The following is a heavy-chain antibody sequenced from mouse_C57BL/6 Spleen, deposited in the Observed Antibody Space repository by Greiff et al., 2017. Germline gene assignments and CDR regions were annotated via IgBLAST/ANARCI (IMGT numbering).Heavy chain of an antibody. D-gene: IGHD3-2*02. CDR1: GFNIKDYY. J-gene: IGHJ3*01. CDR3: AGTAQATEAWFAY. CDR2: IDPEDGET. Sequence: EVQRVESGAELVKPGASVKLSCTASGFNIKDYYMHWVKQRTEQGLEWIGRIDPEDGETKYAPKFQGKATITADTSSNTAYLQLSSLTSEDTAVYYCAGTAQATEAWFAYWGQGTLVTVSA. V-gene: IGHV14-2*01.